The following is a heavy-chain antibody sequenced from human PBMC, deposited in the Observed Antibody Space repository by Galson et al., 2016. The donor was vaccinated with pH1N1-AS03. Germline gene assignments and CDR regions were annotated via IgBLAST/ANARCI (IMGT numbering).Heavy chain of an antibody. J-gene: IGHJ4*02. D-gene: IGHD3-3*01. CDR1: GGSISTYF. V-gene: IGHV4-4*07. Sequence: ETLSLTCTVSGGSISTYFWSWIRQPAGKGLEWIGHIHTSGSTNYSPSLKSRVIMSVDTSKNHFSLNLTSVTAADTAVYYCARGFLEWPYYVDYWGQGTLVTVSS. CDR3: ARGFLEWPYYVDY. CDR2: IHTSGST.